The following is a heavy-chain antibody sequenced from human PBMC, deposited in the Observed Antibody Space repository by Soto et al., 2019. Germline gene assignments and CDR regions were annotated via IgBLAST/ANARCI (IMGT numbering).Heavy chain of an antibody. Sequence: ASVKVSCKASGYIFTTYYIHWVRQAPGQGLEWMGIINPSGAGTSYTQKFQDRVTMSRDTSTRTVYMELSSLRSEDTAVYYCASGLPHWFAPWGQGTLVIVSS. CDR3: ASGLPHWFAP. CDR1: GYIFTTYY. J-gene: IGHJ5*02. V-gene: IGHV1-46*01. CDR2: INPSGAGT.